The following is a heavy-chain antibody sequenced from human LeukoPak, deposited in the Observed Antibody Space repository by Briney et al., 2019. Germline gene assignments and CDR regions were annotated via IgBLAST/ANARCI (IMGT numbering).Heavy chain of an antibody. D-gene: IGHD2-21*02. CDR2: IWYDGSNK. V-gene: IGHV3-33*01. CDR3: AREGDNDAFDI. Sequence: GGSLRLSCAASGFTFSNYGMHWVRQAPGKGLEWVAVIWYDGSNKYYGDSVKGRFTMSRDNSKNMLYVQMNSLRAEDTAVYYCAREGDNDAFDIWGQGTMVTVSS. J-gene: IGHJ3*02. CDR1: GFTFSNYG.